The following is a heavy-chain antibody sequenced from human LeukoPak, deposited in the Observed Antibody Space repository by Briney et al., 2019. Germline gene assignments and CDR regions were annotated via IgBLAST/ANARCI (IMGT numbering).Heavy chain of an antibody. Sequence: PGGSLRLSCAASGFTVSSNYMSWVPQAPGKGLEWVSVIYSGGSTYYADSVKGRFTISRDNSKNTLYLQMNSLRAEDTAVYYCASEKNSMPYAFDIWGQGTMVTVSS. CDR1: GFTVSSNY. J-gene: IGHJ3*02. D-gene: IGHD3-3*02. V-gene: IGHV3-53*01. CDR3: ASEKNSMPYAFDI. CDR2: IYSGGST.